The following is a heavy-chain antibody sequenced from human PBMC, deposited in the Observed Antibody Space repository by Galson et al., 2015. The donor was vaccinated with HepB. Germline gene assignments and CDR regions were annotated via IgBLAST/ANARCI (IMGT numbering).Heavy chain of an antibody. D-gene: IGHD2-21*02. CDR3: AKGDWMDV. J-gene: IGHJ6*02. Sequence: SLRLSCAASGFTFSGSSPMTWVRQAPGKGLDWVSAITPSADRTFYADSVRGRFTISRDNSRNTLYLQMNSLRAEDTAVYFCAKGDWMDVWGQGTTVTVSS. CDR2: ITPSADRT. CDR1: GFTFSGSSP. V-gene: IGHV3-23*01.